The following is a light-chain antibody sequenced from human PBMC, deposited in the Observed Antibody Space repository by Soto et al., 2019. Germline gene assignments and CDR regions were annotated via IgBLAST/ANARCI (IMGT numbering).Light chain of an antibody. CDR1: SSDVVSSNL. CDR2: EGA. J-gene: IGLJ1*01. CDR3: CSFAPFTTSYV. V-gene: IGLV2-23*01. Sequence: QSALTQPASVSGSPGQSITISCTGTSSDVVSSNLVSWYQQHPHRAPKLIIYEGARRPSGVSGRFSASMSGNTASLRISGLQAEDEADYYCCSFAPFTTSYVFGTGTKLPS.